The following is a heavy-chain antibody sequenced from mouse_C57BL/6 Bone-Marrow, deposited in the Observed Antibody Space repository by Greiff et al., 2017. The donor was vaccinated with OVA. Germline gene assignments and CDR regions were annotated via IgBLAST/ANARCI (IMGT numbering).Heavy chain of an antibody. V-gene: IGHV1-69*01. D-gene: IGHD2-5*01. CDR3: ARGAYYSNSWFAY. J-gene: IGHJ3*01. CDR2: IDPSDSYT. CDR1: GYTFTSYW. Sequence: QVQLQQPGAELVMPGASVKLSCKASGYTFTSYWMHWVKQRPGPGLEWIGEIDPSDSYTNYNQKFKGKSTLTVDKSSSTAYMQLSSLTSEDSAVYYCARGAYYSNSWFAYWGQGTLVTVSA.